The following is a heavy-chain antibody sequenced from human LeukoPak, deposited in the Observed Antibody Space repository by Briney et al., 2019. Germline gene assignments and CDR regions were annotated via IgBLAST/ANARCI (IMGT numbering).Heavy chain of an antibody. D-gene: IGHD3-9*01. Sequence: ASVKVSCKASGYTFTSYGISWVRQAPGQGLEWMGWISAYNGNTNYAQKLQGRVTMTTDTSTSTAYMELRSLRSEDTAVYYCATGSLRYFDWPVWGKGTTVTVSS. CDR2: ISAYNGNT. CDR1: GYTFTSYG. J-gene: IGHJ6*04. V-gene: IGHV1-18*01. CDR3: ATGSLRYFDWPV.